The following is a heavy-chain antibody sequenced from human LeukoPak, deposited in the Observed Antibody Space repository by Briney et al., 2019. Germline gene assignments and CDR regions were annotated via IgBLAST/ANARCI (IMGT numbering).Heavy chain of an antibody. Sequence: AASVKVSCKASGYTFTSYYMHWVRQAPGQGLEWMGWINPNSGGTNYAQKFQGRVTMTRDTSISTAYMELSRLRSDDTAVYYCARDLGYCSGGSCYTRGYYYYMDVWGKGTTVTVSS. D-gene: IGHD2-15*01. CDR3: ARDLGYCSGGSCYTRGYYYYMDV. J-gene: IGHJ6*03. CDR2: INPNSGGT. CDR1: GYTFTSYY. V-gene: IGHV1-2*02.